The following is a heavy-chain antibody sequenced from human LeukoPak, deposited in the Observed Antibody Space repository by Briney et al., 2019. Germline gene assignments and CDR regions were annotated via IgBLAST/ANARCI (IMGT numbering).Heavy chain of an antibody. CDR2: ISRSGSTT. D-gene: IGHD3-16*02. Sequence: GGSLRLSCAASGFTFSSYEMNWVRQAPGKGLEWVSYISRSGSTTYYADSVKGRFTISRDNSKNTLYLQMNSLRAEDTAVYYCASLPRSPYYDYVWGSYRYTEGDYWGQGTLVTVSS. J-gene: IGHJ4*02. CDR3: ASLPRSPYYDYVWGSYRYTEGDY. CDR1: GFTFSSYE. V-gene: IGHV3-48*03.